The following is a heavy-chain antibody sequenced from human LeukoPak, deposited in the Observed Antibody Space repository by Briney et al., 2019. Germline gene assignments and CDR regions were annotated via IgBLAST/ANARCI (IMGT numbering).Heavy chain of an antibody. V-gene: IGHV3-30*02. D-gene: IGHD4-17*01. CDR1: GFTFSSYW. J-gene: IGHJ4*02. CDR3: AKVAPPLDYGDYYFDY. CDR2: IRYDGSNK. Sequence: GGSLRLSCAASGFTFSSYWMSWVRQAPGKGLEWVAFIRYDGSNKYYADSVKGRFTISRDNSKNTLYLQMNSLRAEDTAVYYCAKVAPPLDYGDYYFDYWGQGTLVTVSS.